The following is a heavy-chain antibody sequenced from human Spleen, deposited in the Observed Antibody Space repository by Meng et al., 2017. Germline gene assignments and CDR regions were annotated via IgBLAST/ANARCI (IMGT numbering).Heavy chain of an antibody. CDR1: GGSFSDYY. D-gene: IGHD4-11*01. V-gene: IGHV4-34*02. CDR2: INHSGST. J-gene: IGHJ4*02. Sequence: QLRLWGAGCVKPSASLSLICVVSGGSFSDYYWSWIRQPPGKGLEWIGEINHSGSTNYNPSLESRATISVETSQNKLSLKLSSVTAADSAVYYCARGPTTVAHDFDYWGQGTLVTVSS. CDR3: ARGPTTVAHDFDY.